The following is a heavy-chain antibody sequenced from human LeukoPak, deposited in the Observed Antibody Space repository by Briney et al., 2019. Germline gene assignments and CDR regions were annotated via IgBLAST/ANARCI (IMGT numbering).Heavy chain of an antibody. D-gene: IGHD3-22*01. CDR1: GYTFTSYY. V-gene: IGHV1-46*01. CDR2: INPSGGST. Sequence: ASVKVSCKASGYTFTSYYIHWVRQAPGQGLEWMGIINPSGGSTSYAQKFQGRVTMTRDTSTSTVYMELSSLRSEDTAVYYCARDATYYYDSSGYLPYYFDYWGQGTLVTVSS. J-gene: IGHJ4*02. CDR3: ARDATYYYDSSGYLPYYFDY.